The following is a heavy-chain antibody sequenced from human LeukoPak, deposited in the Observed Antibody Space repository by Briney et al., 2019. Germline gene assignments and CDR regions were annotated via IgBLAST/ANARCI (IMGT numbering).Heavy chain of an antibody. Sequence: PSETLSLTCAVYGGSFSGYYWSWIRQPPGKGLEWIGEINHSGSTNYNPSLKSRVTISVDTSKNQFSLKLSSVTAADTAVYYCARGYIRSSSGWKGNWFDPWGQGTLVTVSS. J-gene: IGHJ5*02. CDR1: GGSFSGYY. CDR3: ARGYIRSSSGWKGNWFDP. V-gene: IGHV4-34*01. D-gene: IGHD6-19*01. CDR2: INHSGST.